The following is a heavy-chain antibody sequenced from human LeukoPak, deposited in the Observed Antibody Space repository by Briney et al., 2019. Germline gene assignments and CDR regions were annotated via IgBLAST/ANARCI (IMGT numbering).Heavy chain of an antibody. D-gene: IGHD2-21*01. CDR2: IYYSGST. CDR1: GGSISSSSYD. CDR3: ASPPIVGGVTGPFDP. J-gene: IGHJ5*02. V-gene: IGHV4-39*01. Sequence: PSETLSLTCTVSGGSISSSSYDWGWIRQPPGKGLEWIGSIYYSGSTYYNPSLKSRVTISVDTSKNQFSLKLSSVTAADTAVYYCASPPIVGGVTGPFDPWGQGTLVTVSS.